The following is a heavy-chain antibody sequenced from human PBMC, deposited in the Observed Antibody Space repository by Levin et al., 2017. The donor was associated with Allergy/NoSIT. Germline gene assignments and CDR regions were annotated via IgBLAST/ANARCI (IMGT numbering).Heavy chain of an antibody. CDR2: ISAYNGNT. V-gene: IGHV1-18*01. J-gene: IGHJ4*02. Sequence: GGSLRLSCKASGYTFTSYGISWVRQAPGQGLEWMGWISAYNGNTNYAQKLQGRVTMTTDTSTSTAYMELRSLRSDDTAVYYCARGYYDSSGYSNFDYWGQGTLVTVSS. D-gene: IGHD3-22*01. CDR1: GYTFTSYG. CDR3: ARGYYDSSGYSNFDY.